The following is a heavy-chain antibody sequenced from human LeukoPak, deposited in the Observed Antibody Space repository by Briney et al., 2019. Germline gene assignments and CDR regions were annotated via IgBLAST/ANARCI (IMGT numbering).Heavy chain of an antibody. D-gene: IGHD2-21*02. CDR2: IRSKANSYAT. CDR3: TRLVAYCGGDCYQDY. V-gene: IGHV3-73*01. J-gene: IGHJ4*02. Sequence: QTGGSLRLSCAASGFTFSGSAMHWVRQASGKGLEWVGRIRSKANSYATAYAASVKGRFTISRDDSKNTAYLQMNSLKTEDTAVYYCTRLVAYCGGDCYQDYWGQGTLVTVSS. CDR1: GFTFSGSA.